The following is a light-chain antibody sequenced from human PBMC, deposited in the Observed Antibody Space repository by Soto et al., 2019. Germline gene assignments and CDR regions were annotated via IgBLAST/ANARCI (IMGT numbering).Light chain of an antibody. J-gene: IGLJ2*01. CDR2: DNN. Sequence: QSVLTQPPSVSAAPGQTVTISCSGSGSNIGSNSVSWYQQVPGTAPKLLLYDNNKRPSGIPDRFSGSKSVTSATLGITGLQTADEAEYYCGTWESYLSVGVFGGETKVTVL. V-gene: IGLV1-51*01. CDR1: GSNIGSNS. CDR3: GTWESYLSVGV.